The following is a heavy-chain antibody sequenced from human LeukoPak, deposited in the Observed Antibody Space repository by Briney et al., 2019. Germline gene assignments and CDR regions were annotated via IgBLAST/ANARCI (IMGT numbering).Heavy chain of an antibody. CDR3: AKDKGSSGRNGMDV. J-gene: IGHJ6*02. V-gene: IGHV3-30*18. D-gene: IGHD3-22*01. Sequence: GGSLRLSCAASGFIFSSYGMHWVRQAPGKGLEWVAVISYDGSNKYYADSVKDRFTISRDNSKNTLYLQMNSLRAEDTAVYYCAKDKGSSGRNGMDVWGQGTTVTVSS. CDR2: ISYDGSNK. CDR1: GFIFSSYG.